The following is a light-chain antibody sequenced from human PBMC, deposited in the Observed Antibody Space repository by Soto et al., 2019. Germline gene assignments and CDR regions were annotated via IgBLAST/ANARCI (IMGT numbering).Light chain of an antibody. CDR2: DVS. V-gene: IGLV2-14*01. CDR3: SSYTSSSTSCV. J-gene: IGLJ1*01. CDR1: SSDVGGYNY. Sequence: QSALTQPASVSGSPGQSSTISCTGTSSDVGGYNYVSWYQQHPGKAPKLMIYDVSNRPSGVSNRFSGSKSGNTASLTISGLQAEDEADYYCSSYTSSSTSCVFGTRTKLTVL.